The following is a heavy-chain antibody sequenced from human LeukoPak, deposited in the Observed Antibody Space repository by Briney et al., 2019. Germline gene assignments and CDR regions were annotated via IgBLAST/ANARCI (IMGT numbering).Heavy chain of an antibody. CDR3: ARWTTIAAVYYYYYGMDV. CDR2: ISYDGSNK. V-gene: IGHV3-30*03. J-gene: IGHJ6*02. D-gene: IGHD6-13*01. CDR1: GFTFSSYG. Sequence: GGSLRLPCAASGFTFSSYGMHWVRQAPGKGLEWVAVISYDGSNKYYADSVKGRFTISRDNSKNTLYLQMNSLRAEDTAVYYCARWTTIAAVYYYYYGMDVWGQGTTVTVSS.